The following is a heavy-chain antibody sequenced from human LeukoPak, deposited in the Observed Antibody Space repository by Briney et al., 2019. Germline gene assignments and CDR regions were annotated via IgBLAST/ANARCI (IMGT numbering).Heavy chain of an antibody. Sequence: GESLKISCKASGYSFSSYWIGWVRQMPGKGLEWMGIIYPGDSDTRYSPSFQGQVTISADKSISTAYLQWSSLKASDTAMYYCARRVYSTKEYYFDYWGQGTLVTVSS. V-gene: IGHV5-51*01. D-gene: IGHD2-21*01. J-gene: IGHJ4*02. CDR1: GYSFSSYW. CDR2: IYPGDSDT. CDR3: ARRVYSTKEYYFDY.